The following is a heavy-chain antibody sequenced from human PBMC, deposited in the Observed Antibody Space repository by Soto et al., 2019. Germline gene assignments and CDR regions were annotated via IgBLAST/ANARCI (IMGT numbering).Heavy chain of an antibody. J-gene: IGHJ3*02. V-gene: IGHV3-49*04. Sequence: PGGSLRLSCTASGFTFGDYAMSWVRQAPGKGLEWVGFIRSKAYGGTTEYAASVKGRFTISRDDSKSIAYLQMNSLKTEDTAVYYCTRDPYYDSSGYYYFLGDAFDIWGQGTMVTVSS. CDR3: TRDPYYDSSGYYYFLGDAFDI. D-gene: IGHD3-22*01. CDR2: IRSKAYGGTT. CDR1: GFTFGDYA.